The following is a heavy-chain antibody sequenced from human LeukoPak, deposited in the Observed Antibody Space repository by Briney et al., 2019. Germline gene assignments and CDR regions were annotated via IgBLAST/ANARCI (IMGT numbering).Heavy chain of an antibody. Sequence: GASVKVSCKASGYTFTDYYMHWVRQAPGQGLEWMGWINPNSGGTNYAQKFQGRVTMTRDTSISTAYMELSRLRSDDTAVYYCARRRHSSGYSHRYYFDYWGQGTLVTVSS. CDR1: GYTFTDYY. CDR2: INPNSGGT. V-gene: IGHV1-2*02. D-gene: IGHD3-22*01. J-gene: IGHJ4*02. CDR3: ARRRHSSGYSHRYYFDY.